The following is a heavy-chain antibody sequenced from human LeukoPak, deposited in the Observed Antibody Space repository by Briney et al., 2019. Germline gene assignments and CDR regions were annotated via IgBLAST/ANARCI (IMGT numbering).Heavy chain of an antibody. Sequence: GGSLRLSCTASGFTFSTYNMNWVRQAPGKGLEWVSSISTSSNYIYYADSVKGRFTISRDNAQNSLYLQINSLRVEDTDVYYCARDVGASAPDAFDIWGQGTMVTVSS. V-gene: IGHV3-21*01. CDR1: GFTFSTYN. CDR3: ARDVGASAPDAFDI. J-gene: IGHJ3*02. D-gene: IGHD1-26*01. CDR2: ISTSSNYI.